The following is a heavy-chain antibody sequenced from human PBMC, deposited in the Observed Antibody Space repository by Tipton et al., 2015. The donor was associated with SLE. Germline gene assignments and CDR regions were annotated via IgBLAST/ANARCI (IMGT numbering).Heavy chain of an antibody. J-gene: IGHJ4*02. CDR2: IYYSGTT. D-gene: IGHD5-24*01. Sequence: PGLVKPSETLSLKCAVSGYSISAGYYWGWVRQPPGKGLEWIGAIYYSGTTFYNPSLKSRVTISVDTSKNQFSLRLSSVTAADTAVYYCVRGYNYGPGYYFDYWGRGTLVTVSS. CDR1: GYSISAGYY. CDR3: VRGYNYGPGYYFDY. V-gene: IGHV4-38-2*01.